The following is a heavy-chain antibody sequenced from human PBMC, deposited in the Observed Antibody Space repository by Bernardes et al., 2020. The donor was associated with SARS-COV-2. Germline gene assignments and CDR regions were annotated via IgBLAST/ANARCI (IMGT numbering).Heavy chain of an antibody. Sequence: SESLSLTCIVSGGSIRSYYWSWIRQPPGKGLEWIGYIYDSGSTSSNPSLKSRVTISVDTSENRFSLRLSSVTAADTAVYYCARSGSGWDFGNWGQGTLVTVSS. CDR2: IYDSGST. V-gene: IGHV4-59*01. D-gene: IGHD6-19*01. CDR3: ARSGSGWDFGN. CDR1: GGSIRSYY. J-gene: IGHJ4*02.